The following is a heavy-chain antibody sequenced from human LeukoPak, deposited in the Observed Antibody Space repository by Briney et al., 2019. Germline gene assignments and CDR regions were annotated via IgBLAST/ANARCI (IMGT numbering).Heavy chain of an antibody. V-gene: IGHV3-23*01. CDR1: GFTFSSYA. D-gene: IGHD5-12*01. Sequence: GGSLRLSCAASGFTFSSYAMSWVRQAPGKGLEWVSAISGSGGSTYYADSVKGRFTISSDNSKNTRYLQMNSLRAEDTAVYYCAKLRARIVATIEAFDTWGQGTMVTVSS. CDR3: AKLRARIVATIEAFDT. J-gene: IGHJ3*02. CDR2: ISGSGGST.